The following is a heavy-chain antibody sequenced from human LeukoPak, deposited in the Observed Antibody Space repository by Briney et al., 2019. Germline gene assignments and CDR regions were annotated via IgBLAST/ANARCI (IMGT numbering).Heavy chain of an antibody. V-gene: IGHV3-30*18. CDR1: GFTFSSYG. D-gene: IGHD4-17*01. J-gene: IGHJ4*02. CDR2: ISYDGSNK. Sequence: GGSLRLSCAASGFTFSSYGMHWVRQAPGKGLEWVAVISYDGSNKYYADSVKGRFTISRDNSKNTLYLQMNSLRAEDTAVYYCAKVPLYGDFSHFDYWGQGTLVTVSS. CDR3: AKVPLYGDFSHFDY.